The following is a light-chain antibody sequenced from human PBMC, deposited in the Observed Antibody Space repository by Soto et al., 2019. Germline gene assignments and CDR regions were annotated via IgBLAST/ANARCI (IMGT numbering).Light chain of an antibody. J-gene: IGKJ2*01. CDR1: HSIGTW. Sequence: DIQMTQSPSTLSAAVGDRVSITCRASHSIGTWLAWHQQKPGKAPKSLINKASNLETVVPSRFNGSGSGTEVTLTISSLQPDDFATYFGQQYNTYPYTFGQGTKLEIK. CDR2: KAS. V-gene: IGKV1-5*03. CDR3: QQYNTYPYT.